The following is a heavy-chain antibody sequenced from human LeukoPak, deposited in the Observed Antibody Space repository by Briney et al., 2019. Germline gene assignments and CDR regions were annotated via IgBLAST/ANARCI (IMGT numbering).Heavy chain of an antibody. Sequence: SVKVSCKASGFIFTNSAVQWVRQARGQRLEWIGWIVVGSGNTIYVQKFQERVTITRDMSTSTAYMELSSLRSEDTAVYYCAAGYIGGAMVTNAFDIWGQGTMVTVSS. D-gene: IGHD5-18*01. V-gene: IGHV1-58*01. J-gene: IGHJ3*02. CDR3: AAGYIGGAMVTNAFDI. CDR2: IVVGSGNT. CDR1: GFIFTNSA.